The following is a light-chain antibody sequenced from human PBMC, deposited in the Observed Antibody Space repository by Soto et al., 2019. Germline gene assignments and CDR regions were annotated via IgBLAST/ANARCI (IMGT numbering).Light chain of an antibody. CDR1: QSVSSSS. CDR2: GVS. Sequence: EIVLTQSPATLSLSPGERATLSCRASQSVSSSSLAWYQQKPGQAPRLLIYGVSSRANGIPDRFSGSGSGTDFTLTISRLEPQDFAVYYCQRYGSSPLITFGQGTRLE. J-gene: IGKJ5*01. V-gene: IGKV3-20*01. CDR3: QRYGSSPLIT.